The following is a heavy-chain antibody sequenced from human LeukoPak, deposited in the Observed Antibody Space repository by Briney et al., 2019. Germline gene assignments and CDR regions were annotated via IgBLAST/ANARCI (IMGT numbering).Heavy chain of an antibody. CDR2: IYPGDSDT. CDR3: ARLRAGGRTMLGYFDY. J-gene: IGHJ4*02. CDR1: GYSFTSYW. Sequence: GESLKISCKGSGYSFTSYWIGWVRQMPGKGLEWMGIIYPGDSDTRYSPSFQGQVTISADKSISTAYLQWSSLKASDTAMYYCARLRAGGRTMLGYFDYWGQGTLVTVSS. D-gene: IGHD3-10*01. V-gene: IGHV5-51*01.